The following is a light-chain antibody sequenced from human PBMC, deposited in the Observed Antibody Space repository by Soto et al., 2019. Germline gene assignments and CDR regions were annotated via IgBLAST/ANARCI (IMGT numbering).Light chain of an antibody. CDR2: GNT. V-gene: IGLV1-40*01. Sequence: QSVVTQPPSVSGAPGQRVTISCTGSSSNIGAGYDVHWYQQLPGTAPKLLIYGNTNRPSGVPDRFSGSKSGTSASLAITGLRPEDEADYYCQSFDTRLSGYVFATGTKLTVL. CDR1: SSNIGAGYD. J-gene: IGLJ1*01. CDR3: QSFDTRLSGYV.